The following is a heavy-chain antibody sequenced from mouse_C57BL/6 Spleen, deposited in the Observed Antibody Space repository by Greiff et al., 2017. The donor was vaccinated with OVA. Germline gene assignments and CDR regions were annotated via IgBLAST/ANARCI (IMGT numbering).Heavy chain of an antibody. CDR1: GYTFTDYT. Sequence: VQLQQSGAELVKPGASVKLSCKASGYTFTDYTMHWVKQRPGQGLEWIGCIYPGSGGTNYNEKFKGKATLTADKSSSTAYMELSRLTSEDSAVYFCARHAYYDGWAFGGRGTGVTVS. V-gene: IGHV1-62-2*01. D-gene: IGHD1-1*02. J-gene: IGHJ1*03. CDR2: IYPGSGGT. CDR3: ARHAYYDGWAFGG.